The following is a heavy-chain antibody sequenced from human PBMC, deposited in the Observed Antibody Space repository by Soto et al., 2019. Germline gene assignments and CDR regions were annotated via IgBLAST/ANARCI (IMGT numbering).Heavy chain of an antibody. CDR2: IIHIFGTA. V-gene: IGHV1-69*13. J-gene: IGHJ4*02. Sequence: SVKVSCKASGGTFSSYAISWVRQAPGQGLEWMGGIIHIFGTANYAQKFQGRVTITADESTSTAYMELSSLRSEDTAVYYCARVRGVGATFYFDYWGQGTLVTVSS. CDR3: ARVRGVGATFYFDY. D-gene: IGHD1-26*01. CDR1: GGTFSSYA.